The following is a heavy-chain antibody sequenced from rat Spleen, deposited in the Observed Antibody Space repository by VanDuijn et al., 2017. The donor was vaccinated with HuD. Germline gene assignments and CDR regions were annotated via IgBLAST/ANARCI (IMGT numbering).Heavy chain of an antibody. D-gene: IGHD5-1*01. CDR3: ARHPQLGVFWYFDF. Sequence: EVQLVESGGGLVQPGRSLKLSCAPSGFTFSGFPMAWVRQAPTKGLEWVATISASGGDTYYRDSVKGRFTISRANAINTLYLQMDSLRSEDTATYYCARHPQLGVFWYFDFWGPGTMVTVSS. CDR2: ISASGGDT. CDR1: GFTFSGFP. J-gene: IGHJ1*01. V-gene: IGHV5S13*01.